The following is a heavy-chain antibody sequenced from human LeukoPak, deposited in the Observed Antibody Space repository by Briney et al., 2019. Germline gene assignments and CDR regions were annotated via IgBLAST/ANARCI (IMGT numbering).Heavy chain of an antibody. J-gene: IGHJ4*01. V-gene: IGHV1-18*01. D-gene: IGHD3-22*01. CDR2: ISAYNGNT. CDR3: ARDKSLYYDFDY. Sequence: ASVKVSCKASGGTFSSYAISWVRQAPGQGLEWMGWISAYNGNTNYAQKLQGRVTMTTDTSTSTAYMELRSLRSDDTAVYYCARDKSLYYDFDYWGQGTLVTVSS. CDR1: GGTFSSYA.